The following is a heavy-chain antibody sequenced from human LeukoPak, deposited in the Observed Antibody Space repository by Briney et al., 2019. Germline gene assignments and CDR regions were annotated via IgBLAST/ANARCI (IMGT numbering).Heavy chain of an antibody. CDR2: ISSSSSYI. J-gene: IGHJ4*02. D-gene: IGHD3-22*01. V-gene: IGHV3-21*01. Sequence: GGSLRLSCAASGFTFSSYSMNWVRQAPGKGLEWVSSISSSSSYIYYADSVKGRFTISRDNAKNSLYLQMNSLRAEDTAVYYCARSAQYYYDSSGYYPTPFDYWGQGTLVTVSS. CDR1: GFTFSSYS. CDR3: ARSAQYYYDSSGYYPTPFDY.